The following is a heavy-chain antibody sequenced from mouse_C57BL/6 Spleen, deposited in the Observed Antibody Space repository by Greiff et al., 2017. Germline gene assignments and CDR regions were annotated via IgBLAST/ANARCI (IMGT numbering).Heavy chain of an antibody. Sequence: VKLKQSGAELVKPGASVKMSCKASGYTFTTYPIEWMKQNHGKSLEWIGNFHPYNDDTKYNEKFKGKATLTVEKSSSTVYLELSRLTSDDSAVYYCARRGYYGSSYSAMDYWGQGTSVTVSS. CDR1: GYTFTTYP. CDR2: FHPYNDDT. J-gene: IGHJ4*01. CDR3: ARRGYYGSSYSAMDY. D-gene: IGHD1-1*01. V-gene: IGHV1-47*01.